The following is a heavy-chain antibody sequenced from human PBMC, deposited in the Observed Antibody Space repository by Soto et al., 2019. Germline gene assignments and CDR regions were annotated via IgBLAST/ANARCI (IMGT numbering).Heavy chain of an antibody. D-gene: IGHD4-4*01. V-gene: IGHV4-61*08. CDR3: ARDVIAQNNYFEP. J-gene: IGHJ5*02. CDR2: VYYSGTT. Sequence: SETLSLTCTFSVGSIDSGDYYCSWIRQPPWKGLEWIGYVYYSGTTNYNPFLKSRVTLSLDKFKNQFSLKMNSVTAADTAVYYCARDVIAQNNYFEPLGQGTLVNVSS. CDR1: VGSIDSGDYY.